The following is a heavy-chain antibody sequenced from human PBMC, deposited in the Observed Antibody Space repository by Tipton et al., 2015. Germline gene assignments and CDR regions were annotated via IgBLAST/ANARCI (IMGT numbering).Heavy chain of an antibody. V-gene: IGHV4-30-4*08. D-gene: IGHD3-16*02. J-gene: IGHJ5*01. CDR1: GGSIGGAYNY. CDR2: IFFSGSA. CDR3: ARGGGDDYIWGSSRFDS. Sequence: LRLSCTVSGGSIGGAYNYLSWIRPHPTKGLEWIGYIFFSGSAFYNPSLKSRVFISVDTSENQFSLNLTSVTAADTAMYYCARGGGDDYIWGSSRFDSWGQGILVTVSS.